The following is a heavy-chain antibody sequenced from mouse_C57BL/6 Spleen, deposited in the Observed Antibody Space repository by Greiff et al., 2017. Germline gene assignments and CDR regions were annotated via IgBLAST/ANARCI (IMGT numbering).Heavy chain of an antibody. CDR2: IDPEDGET. CDR1: AFNIKDYY. CDR3: ARPIYYYVQFAY. Sequence: DVKLQESGAELVKPGASVKLSCTASAFNIKDYYMHWVKQRTEQGLEWIGRIDPEDGETKYAPKFQGKATITADASSNTAYLQLSSLTSEDTAVYYCARPIYYYVQFAYWGQGTLVTVSA. D-gene: IGHD1-1*01. V-gene: IGHV14-2*01. J-gene: IGHJ3*01.